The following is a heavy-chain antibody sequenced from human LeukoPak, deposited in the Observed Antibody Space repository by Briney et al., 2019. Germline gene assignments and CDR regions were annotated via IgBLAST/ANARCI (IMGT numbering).Heavy chain of an antibody. Sequence: QPGRSLRLSCAASGFTFSNYGMHWVRQAPGKGLEWVAVIWFDGSKKYYADSVKGRFTISRDTSKSTLYLQMDSLRAEDTAVYYCGRRPVNGVTAYWYFDLWGRGTLVTVSS. V-gene: IGHV3-33*01. CDR1: GFTFSNYG. J-gene: IGHJ2*01. CDR2: IWFDGSKK. D-gene: IGHD2-21*02. CDR3: GRRPVNGVTAYWYFDL.